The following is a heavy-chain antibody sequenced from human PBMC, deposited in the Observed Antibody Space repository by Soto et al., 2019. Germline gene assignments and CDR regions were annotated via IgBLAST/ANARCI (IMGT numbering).Heavy chain of an antibody. CDR2: IKRDGSST. J-gene: IGHJ4*02. CDR1: GFTFSNYG. D-gene: IGHD4-17*01. V-gene: IGHV3-74*01. Sequence: GGSLRLSCAASGFTFSNYGMHWVRQAPGKGLVWVSRIKRDGSSTSYADSVKGRFTISRDNAKNTLHLQMNSLRAEDTAVYYCAKDGDLRAFDYWGQGTLVTVSS. CDR3: AKDGDLRAFDY.